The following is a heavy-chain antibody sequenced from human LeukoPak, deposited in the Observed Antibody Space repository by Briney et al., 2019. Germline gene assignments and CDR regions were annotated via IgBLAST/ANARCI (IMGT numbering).Heavy chain of an antibody. CDR3: ARHEYSGSYYGLSWFDP. CDR2: IYYSGST. CDR1: GGSISSSGYY. D-gene: IGHD1-26*01. V-gene: IGHV4-39*01. Sequence: SETLSLTCTVSGGSISSSGYYWGWIRQPPGKGLEWIASIYYSGSTYYNPSRKSRVTISVDTSKNQLSLKLSSLTAADTAVYYCARHEYSGSYYGLSWFDPWGQGTLLTVSS. J-gene: IGHJ5*02.